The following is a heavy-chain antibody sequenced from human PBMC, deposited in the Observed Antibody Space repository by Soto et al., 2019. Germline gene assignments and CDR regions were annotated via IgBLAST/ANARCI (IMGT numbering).Heavy chain of an antibody. V-gene: IGHV4-39*01. CDR3: ARRLKQDYYYYYMDV. CDR1: GGSISSSSYY. J-gene: IGHJ6*03. Sequence: QLQLQESGPGLVKPSETLSLTCTVSGGSISSSSYYWGWIRQPPGKGLEWIGSIYYSGSTYYNPSLMSRVTISVDTSKNQFSLKLSSVTAADTAVYYCARRLKQDYYYYYMDVWGKGTTVTVSS. CDR2: IYYSGST.